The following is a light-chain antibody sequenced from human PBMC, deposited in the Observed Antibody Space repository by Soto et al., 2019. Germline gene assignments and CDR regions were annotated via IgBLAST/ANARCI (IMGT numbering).Light chain of an antibody. J-gene: IGLJ3*02. Sequence: QLVLTQSPSASASLGASVKLTCTLSSGHSNYAIAWHQQQPEKGPRYLMVLNTDGSHSKGDGIPDRFSGSSSGAERYLTISSLQSEDEAAYYCQTWGTGNWVFGGGTKLTVL. CDR1: SGHSNYA. V-gene: IGLV4-69*01. CDR2: LNTDGSH. CDR3: QTWGTGNWV.